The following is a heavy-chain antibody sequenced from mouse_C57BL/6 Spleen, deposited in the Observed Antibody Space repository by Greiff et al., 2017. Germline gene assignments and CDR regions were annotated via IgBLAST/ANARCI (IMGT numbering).Heavy chain of an antibody. CDR2: IRNKANGYTT. CDR1: GFTFTDYY. Sequence: EVQVVESGGGLVQPGGSLSLSCAASGFTFTDYYMSWVRQPPGKALEWLGFIRNKANGYTTEYSASVKGRFTISRDNSQSILYLQMNALRAEDSATYYGARGTTVVGYAMDYWGQGTSVTVSS. D-gene: IGHD1-1*01. V-gene: IGHV7-3*01. CDR3: ARGTTVVGYAMDY. J-gene: IGHJ4*01.